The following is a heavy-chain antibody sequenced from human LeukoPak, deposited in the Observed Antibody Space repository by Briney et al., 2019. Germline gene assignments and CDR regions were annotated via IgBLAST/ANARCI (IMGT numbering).Heavy chain of an antibody. CDR1: GFTFSSYS. CDR2: ISSSSSYI. V-gene: IGHV3-21*01. Sequence: GGSLRLSCAASGFTFSSYSMNWVRQAPGKGLEWVSSISSSSSYIYYADSVKGRFTISRDNAKNSLHLQMNSLRAEDTAVYYCARWEDQTSHDYWGQGTLVTVSS. D-gene: IGHD1-26*01. CDR3: ARWEDQTSHDY. J-gene: IGHJ4*02.